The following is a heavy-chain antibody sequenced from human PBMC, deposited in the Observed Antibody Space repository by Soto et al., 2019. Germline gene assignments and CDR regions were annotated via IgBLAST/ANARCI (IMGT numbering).Heavy chain of an antibody. J-gene: IGHJ3*02. Sequence: GGSLRLSCAASGFTFSSYWMSWVRQAPGKGLEWVVNIKQDGSEKYYVDSVKGRFTISRDNAKNSLYLQMNSLRAEDTAVYYCARSATLVVAATELDAFDIWGQGTMVTVSS. CDR2: IKQDGSEK. D-gene: IGHD2-15*01. V-gene: IGHV3-7*01. CDR3: ARSATLVVAATELDAFDI. CDR1: GFTFSSYW.